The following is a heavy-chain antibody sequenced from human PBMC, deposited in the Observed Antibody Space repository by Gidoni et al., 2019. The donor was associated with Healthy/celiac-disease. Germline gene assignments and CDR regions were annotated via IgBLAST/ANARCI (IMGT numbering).Heavy chain of an antibody. CDR2: IVVGSGNT. V-gene: IGHV1-58*01. J-gene: IGHJ3*02. Sequence: GPEVKKPGTSVKVSCKASGFTFTSSAVQWVRQARGQRLEWIGWIVVGSGNTNYAQKFQERVTITRDMSTSTAYMELSSLRSEDTAVYYCAADDDFWSGYYTFDIWGQGTMVTVSS. CDR1: GFTFTSSA. CDR3: AADDDFWSGYYTFDI. D-gene: IGHD3-3*01.